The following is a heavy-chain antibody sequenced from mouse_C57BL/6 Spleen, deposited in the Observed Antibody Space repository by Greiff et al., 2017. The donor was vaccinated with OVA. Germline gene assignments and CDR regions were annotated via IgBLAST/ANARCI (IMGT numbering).Heavy chain of an antibody. CDR1: GYTFTSYG. J-gene: IGHJ2*01. CDR3: ARVGPTVVSDY. V-gene: IGHV1-58*01. D-gene: IGHD2-5*01. Sequence: DVQLVEPGAELVRPGSSVKMSCKTSGYTFTSYGIHWVKQRPGQGLEWIGYIYIGNGYTAYNEKLKVKATLTSDKSSSTAYMQLSSLTSEDSAIYFCARVGPTVVSDYWGQGTTLTVSS. CDR2: IYIGNGYT.